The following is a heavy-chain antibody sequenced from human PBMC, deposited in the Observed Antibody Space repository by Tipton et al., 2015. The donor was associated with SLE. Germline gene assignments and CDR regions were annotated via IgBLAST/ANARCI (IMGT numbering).Heavy chain of an antibody. CDR2: IYYSGST. J-gene: IGHJ4*02. D-gene: IGHD6-19*01. Sequence: GLVKPSQTLSLTCAVYGGSFSGYYWGWIRQPPGKGLEWIGSIYYSGSTYYSPSVKSRVSISVDTSKNEFFLKLNSVTAADTAVYYCASPWEGGGSGWFFDYWGQGTLVTVSS. CDR1: GGSFSGYY. V-gene: IGHV4-39*01. CDR3: ASPWEGGGSGWFFDY.